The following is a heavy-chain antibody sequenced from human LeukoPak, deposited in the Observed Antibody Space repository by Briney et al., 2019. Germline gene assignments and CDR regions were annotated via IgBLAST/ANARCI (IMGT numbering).Heavy chain of an antibody. D-gene: IGHD6-13*01. CDR2: IYYSGGT. V-gene: IGHV4-39*07. J-gene: IGHJ6*02. CDR3: ARLAAAGSYYYYGMDV. CDR1: GGSISSSSYY. Sequence: PSETLSLTCTVSGGSISSSSYYWGWIRQPPGKGLEWIGSIYYSGGTNYNPSLKSRVTISVDTSKNQFSLKLSSVTAADTAVYYCARLAAAGSYYYYGMDVWGQGTTVAVSS.